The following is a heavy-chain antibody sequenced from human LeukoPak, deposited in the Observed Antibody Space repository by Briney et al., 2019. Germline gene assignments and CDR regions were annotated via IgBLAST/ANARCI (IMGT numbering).Heavy chain of an antibody. D-gene: IGHD2-21*02. V-gene: IGHV3-23*01. CDR1: GFTFSNYA. Sequence: PGGSLRLSCAASGFTFSNYAMSWVRQAPGRGLEWVSGITGSGASTYYADSVKGRFTISRDNSKNTLYLQMNSLGAEDTAVYYCAKKLVADIPPLYWGQGTLVTVSS. J-gene: IGHJ4*02. CDR2: ITGSGAST. CDR3: AKKLVADIPPLY.